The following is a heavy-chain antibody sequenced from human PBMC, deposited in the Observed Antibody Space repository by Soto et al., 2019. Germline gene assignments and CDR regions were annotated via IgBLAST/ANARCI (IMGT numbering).Heavy chain of an antibody. J-gene: IGHJ5*02. V-gene: IGHV4-4*02. CDR1: GGSISSSNW. CDR2: IYHSGST. D-gene: IGHD3-10*01. Sequence: PSETLSLTCAVSGGSISSSNWWSWVRQPPGKGLEWIGEIYHSGSTNYNPSLKSRVTISVDKSKNQFSLKLSSVTAADTAVYYCASAHPTYYYGSGTSRGNWFDPWGQGTLVTVSS. CDR3: ASAHPTYYYGSGTSRGNWFDP.